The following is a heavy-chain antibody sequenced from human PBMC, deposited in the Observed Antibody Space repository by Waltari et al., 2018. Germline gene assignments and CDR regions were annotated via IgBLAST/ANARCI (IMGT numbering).Heavy chain of an antibody. J-gene: IGHJ5*02. CDR3: ARDWRRSLESFDWLLFALDL. CDR1: GFTFNNHA. D-gene: IGHD3-9*01. V-gene: IGHV3-23*01. Sequence: EVQLLESGGGLVQPGGFLRLSCAASGFTFNNHAMRWVRQAPGKGVEWVSTSSYDCRATYSADSVRDRFTSSRDNSRNTLFLEMNTLRAEDTAVYYCARDWRRSLESFDWLLFALDLWGQGTLVAISS. CDR2: SSYDCRAT.